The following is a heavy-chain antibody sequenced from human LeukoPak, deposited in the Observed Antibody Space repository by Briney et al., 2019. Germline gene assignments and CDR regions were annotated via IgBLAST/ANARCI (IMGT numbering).Heavy chain of an antibody. CDR1: GYTFTSYY. CDR3: ARGPTMAAAGAEYFQH. V-gene: IGHV1-46*01. CDR2: INPSGGST. J-gene: IGHJ1*01. D-gene: IGHD6-13*01. Sequence: ASVKVSCKASGYTFTSYYMHWVRQAPGQGHEWMGIINPSGGSTSYAQKFQGRVTMTRDTSTSTVYMELSSLRSEDTAVYYCARGPTMAAAGAEYFQHWGQGTLVTVSS.